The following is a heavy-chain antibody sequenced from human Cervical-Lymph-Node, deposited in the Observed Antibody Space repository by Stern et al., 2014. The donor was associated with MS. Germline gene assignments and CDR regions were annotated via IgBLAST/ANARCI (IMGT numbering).Heavy chain of an antibody. CDR1: GYNLTTFA. CDR2: INTKTGNP. V-gene: IGHV7-4-1*02. D-gene: IGHD6-6*01. J-gene: IGHJ4*02. Sequence: VQLVESGSELKKPGASGKVSCKASGYNLTTFAINWVRQAPGQGLEWMGWINTKTGNPTFAQGFTGRFVFSLDASINTAYLQIISLKAEDSAVYYCATWGAGSSPPLFYWGQGTLVTVSS. CDR3: ATWGAGSSPPLFY.